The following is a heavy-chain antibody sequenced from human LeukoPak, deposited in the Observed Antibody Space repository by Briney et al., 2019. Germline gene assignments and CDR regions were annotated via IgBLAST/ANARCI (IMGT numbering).Heavy chain of an antibody. CDR2: IYSGGST. V-gene: IGHV3-53*01. CDR1: GFTFSDYY. Sequence: GGSLRLSCAASGFTFSDYYMSWIRQAPGKGLEWVSVIYSGGSTYYADSVKGRFTISRDNSKNTLYLQMNSLRAEDTAVYYCARDLWFGELSGWFDPWGQGTLVTVSS. D-gene: IGHD3-10*01. J-gene: IGHJ5*02. CDR3: ARDLWFGELSGWFDP.